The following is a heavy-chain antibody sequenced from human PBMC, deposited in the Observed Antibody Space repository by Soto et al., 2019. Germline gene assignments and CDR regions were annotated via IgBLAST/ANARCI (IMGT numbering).Heavy chain of an antibody. CDR2: IYHSGST. CDR3: AGVPDR. V-gene: IGHV4-30-2*01. CDR1: VGSISSGGYS. D-gene: IGHD2-2*01. J-gene: IGHJ5*02. Sequence: QLQLQESGSGLVKPSQTLSLTCAVSVGSISSGGYSWSWIRQPPGKGLEWIGYIYHSGSTYYNPSLKSRVNISVDRSKNPFSLKLKSVNAAARAVYYCAGVPDRWGQGTLVTVSS.